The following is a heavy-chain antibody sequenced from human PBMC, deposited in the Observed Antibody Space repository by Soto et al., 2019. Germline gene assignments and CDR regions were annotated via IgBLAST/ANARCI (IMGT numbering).Heavy chain of an antibody. V-gene: IGHV3-30*18. CDR2: ISYDGSNK. D-gene: IGHD6-6*01. CDR1: GFTFSSYG. Sequence: RWSLRLSCAASGFTFSSYGMHWVRQAPGKGLEWVAVISYDGSNKYYADSVKGRFTISRDNSKNTLYLQMNSLRAEDTAVYYCAKVSGYSSSSEFVSLGQGILVSVPP. CDR3: AKVSGYSSSSEFVS. J-gene: IGHJ4*02.